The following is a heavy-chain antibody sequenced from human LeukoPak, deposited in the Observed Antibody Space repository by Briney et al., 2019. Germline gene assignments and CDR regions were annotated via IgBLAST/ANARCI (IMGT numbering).Heavy chain of an antibody. CDR2: IYPGDSDT. CDR1: GYSFTSYW. V-gene: IGHV5-51*01. Sequence: GESLKVSCKASGYSFTSYWIGWVRQMPGKGLEWMGIIYPGDSDTRFSPSFQGQVTISADKSIRTAYLQWSSLKAADTAMYYCASVYCGGDCYSPDAFDIWGQGTMVTVSS. J-gene: IGHJ3*02. D-gene: IGHD2-21*02. CDR3: ASVYCGGDCYSPDAFDI.